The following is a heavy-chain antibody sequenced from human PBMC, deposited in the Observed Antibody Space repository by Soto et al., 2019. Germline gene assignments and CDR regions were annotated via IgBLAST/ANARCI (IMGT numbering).Heavy chain of an antibody. CDR2: IYYSGGT. CDR3: AKGVRGVPNWFDP. CDR1: GGSISNSANH. J-gene: IGHJ5*02. D-gene: IGHD3-10*01. Sequence: QVQLQESGPGLVRPSQTLSLSCTVSGGSISNSANHWSWIRQHPREGLEWIGYIYYSGGTYYSPSLKGRVTMSIDASKNQFSLKLSSVTAADTAVYYCAKGVRGVPNWFDPWGQGTLVTVSS. V-gene: IGHV4-31*03.